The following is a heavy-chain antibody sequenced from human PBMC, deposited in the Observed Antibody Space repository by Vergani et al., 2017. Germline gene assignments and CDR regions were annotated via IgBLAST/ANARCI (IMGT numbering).Heavy chain of an antibody. CDR2: ISSSGSTI. D-gene: IGHD2-2*01. CDR1: RFTFSDYY. Sequence: QVQLVESGGGLVKPGGSLRLSCAASRFTFSDYYMSWIRQAPGKGLEWVSYISSSGSTIYYADSVKGRFTTSRDNAKNSLYLQMNSLRAEDTAVYYCARGLTVVVPAAREETYYYYYYMDVWGKGP. J-gene: IGHJ6*03. V-gene: IGHV3-11*01. CDR3: ARGLTVVVPAAREETYYYYYYMDV.